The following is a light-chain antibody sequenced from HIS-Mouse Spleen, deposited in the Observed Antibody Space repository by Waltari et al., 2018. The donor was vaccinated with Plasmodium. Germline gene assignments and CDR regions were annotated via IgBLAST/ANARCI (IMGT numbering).Light chain of an antibody. CDR2: GAS. CDR1: QSVSSN. J-gene: IGKJ3*01. V-gene: IGKV3-15*01. Sequence: EIVMTQSPATLSVSPGERATLSCRASQSVSSNLAWYQQKPGQAPRLLIYGASTRATVIPGWISGSGSGTEFTLTISRLQSEDFAVYYCQQYNNWSFTFGPGTKVDIK. CDR3: QQYNNWSFT.